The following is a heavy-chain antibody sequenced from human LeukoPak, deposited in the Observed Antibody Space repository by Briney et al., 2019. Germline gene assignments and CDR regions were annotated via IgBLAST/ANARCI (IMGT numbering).Heavy chain of an antibody. J-gene: IGHJ2*01. V-gene: IGHV4-39*02. CDR1: SGSFSSSRTY. Sequence: SETLSLTCSVSSGSFSSSRTYWGWIRQPPGKGLEWIGFMYYRGSTYYNPSLKNRVVISLDTSKNHFSLRLSTVTATDTAVYYCARPIIYSSGWDWYFDLWGRGTLVTVSS. CDR2: MYYRGST. D-gene: IGHD6-19*01. CDR3: ARPIIYSSGWDWYFDL.